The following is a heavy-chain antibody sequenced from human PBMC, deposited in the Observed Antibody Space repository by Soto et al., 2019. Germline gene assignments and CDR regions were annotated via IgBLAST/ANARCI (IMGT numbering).Heavy chain of an antibody. V-gene: IGHV4-39*01. J-gene: IGHJ4*02. CDR2: FFSGST. D-gene: IGHD6-19*01. CDR3: ATTRGLAVGGRFKY. Sequence: PSETLSLTCSVSGGSITSRSSYWAWIRQPPGKGLEWIGTFFSGSTFSNPSLRSRVTISKDTSRNQFSLKLTSVAATDTAMYYCATTRGLAVGGRFKYWGQGAMVTVYS. CDR1: GGSITSRSSY.